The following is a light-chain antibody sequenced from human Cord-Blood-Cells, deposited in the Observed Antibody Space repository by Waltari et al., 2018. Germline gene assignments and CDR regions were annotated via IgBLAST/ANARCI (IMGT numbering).Light chain of an antibody. Sequence: DIVMTQSPLSLPVTPGEPASISCRSSQSLLQSNGYNYLDWYLQKPGQSPQLLIYLGSNRASGVPDRLSGSGSGTAFTLKISRVEAEDVGVYYCMQDLQTPRTFGQGTKLAI. J-gene: IGKJ2*01. V-gene: IGKV2-28*01. CDR1: QSLLQSNGYNY. CDR2: LGS. CDR3: MQDLQTPRT.